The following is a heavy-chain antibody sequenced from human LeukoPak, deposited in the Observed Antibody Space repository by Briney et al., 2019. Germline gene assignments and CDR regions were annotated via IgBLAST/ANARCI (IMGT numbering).Heavy chain of an antibody. Sequence: SETLSLTCTVSGGSISSYYWNWIRQPPGKGLEWIGYIYYSGNNNYNPSLKSRVTISIDTSKNHFSLRLSSVTAADTAVYYCARRGYYDSGGYYGYWGQGTLVTVSS. CDR3: ARRGYYDSGGYYGY. CDR1: GGSISSYY. V-gene: IGHV4-59*08. D-gene: IGHD3-22*01. CDR2: IYYSGNN. J-gene: IGHJ4*02.